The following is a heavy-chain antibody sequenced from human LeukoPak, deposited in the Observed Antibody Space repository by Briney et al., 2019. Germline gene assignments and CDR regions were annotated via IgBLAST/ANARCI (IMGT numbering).Heavy chain of an antibody. CDR2: INPNSGGT. Sequence: ASVKVSCKAYGYTFTGYYMHWVRQAPGQGLEWMGRINPNSGGTNYAQKFQGRVTMTRDTSISTAYMELSRLRSDDTAVYYCARGPYGTGSHFDFWGQGTLVTVSS. CDR1: GYTFTGYY. D-gene: IGHD3-10*01. CDR3: ARGPYGTGSHFDF. V-gene: IGHV1-2*06. J-gene: IGHJ4*02.